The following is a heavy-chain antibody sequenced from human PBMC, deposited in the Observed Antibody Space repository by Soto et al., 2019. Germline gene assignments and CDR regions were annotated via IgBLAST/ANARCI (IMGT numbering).Heavy chain of an antibody. Sequence: PGESLKISCKGSGYSFTNYWIIWVRQMPGKGLEWMGRIDPSDSYTNYSPSFQGHVTISADKSISTAYLQWSSLKASDTAVYYCAKSLEARYYGSGSFPPYYFDYWGQGTLVTVSS. V-gene: IGHV5-10-1*01. J-gene: IGHJ4*02. CDR2: IDPSDSYT. CDR3: AKSLEARYYGSGSFPPYYFDY. CDR1: GYSFTNYW. D-gene: IGHD3-10*01.